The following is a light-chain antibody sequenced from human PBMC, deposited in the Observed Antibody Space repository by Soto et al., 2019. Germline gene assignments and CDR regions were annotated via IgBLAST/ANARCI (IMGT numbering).Light chain of an antibody. CDR2: AAS. CDR1: QSISSY. J-gene: IGKJ5*01. CDR3: QQSYSTPIT. V-gene: IGKV1-39*01. Sequence: DLQMTQSPSSLSASVGHRVTITCRASQSISSYLNWYQQKPGKAPKLLMYAASSLQSGVPSRFSGSGSGTDFILTISSLQPEDFATYYCQQSYSTPITFGQGTRLEIK.